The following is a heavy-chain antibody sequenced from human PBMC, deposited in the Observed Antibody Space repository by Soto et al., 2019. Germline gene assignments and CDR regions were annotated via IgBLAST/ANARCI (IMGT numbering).Heavy chain of an antibody. CDR3: ARGGRAFDI. J-gene: IGHJ3*02. V-gene: IGHV3-30-3*01. Sequence: GGSLRLSCAASGFTFSSYAMHWVRQAPGKGLEWVAVISYDGSNKYYADSVKGRFTISRDNSKNTLYLQMNSLRAEDTAVYYCARGGRAFDIWGQGTMVTVSS. CDR1: GFTFSSYA. CDR2: ISYDGSNK.